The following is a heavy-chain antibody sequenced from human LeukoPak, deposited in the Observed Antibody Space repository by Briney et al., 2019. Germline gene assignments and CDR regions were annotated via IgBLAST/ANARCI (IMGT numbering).Heavy chain of an antibody. CDR1: GFTFSSYW. CDR3: ARDPLTMVWGVPDC. CDR2: IKQDGSEK. J-gene: IGHJ4*02. V-gene: IGHV3-7*03. D-gene: IGHD3-10*01. Sequence: GGSLRLSCAASGFTFSSYWMSWVRQAPGKGLEWVANIKQDGSEKYYVDSVKGRFTISRDNAKNSLYLQMNSLRAEDTAVYYCARDPLTMVWGVPDCWGQGTLVTVSS.